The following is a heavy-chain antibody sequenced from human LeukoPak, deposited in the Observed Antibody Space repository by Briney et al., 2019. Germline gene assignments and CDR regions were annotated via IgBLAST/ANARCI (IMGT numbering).Heavy chain of an antibody. D-gene: IGHD5/OR15-5a*01. CDR3: ARVSMENLLGATFDY. Sequence: SQTLSLTCTVSGGSISGGSYYWSWIRQPPGKGLEWIGSMYYSGNTYYNPSLKSRVTISVDTSKNQFSLKLSSVTAADTAVYYCARVSMENLLGATFDYWGQGTLVTVSS. V-gene: IGHV4-39*07. CDR2: MYYSGNT. CDR1: GGSISGGSYY. J-gene: IGHJ4*02.